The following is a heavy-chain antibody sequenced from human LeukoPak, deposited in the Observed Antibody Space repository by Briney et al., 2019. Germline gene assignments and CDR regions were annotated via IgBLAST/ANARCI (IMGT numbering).Heavy chain of an antibody. J-gene: IGHJ6*02. CDR1: GGSISSYY. Sequence: PSETLSLTCTVSGGSISSYYWSWIRQPPGKGLEWIGYIYYSGSTNYNPSLKSRVTISIDASKNQFSLKLSSVTAADTAVYYCARDLSYPGYYYGMDVWGQGTTVTVSS. CDR3: ARDLSYPGYYYGMDV. CDR2: IYYSGST. D-gene: IGHD3-16*02. V-gene: IGHV4-59*01.